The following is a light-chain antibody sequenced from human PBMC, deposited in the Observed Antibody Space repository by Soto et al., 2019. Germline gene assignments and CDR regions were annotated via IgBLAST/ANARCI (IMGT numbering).Light chain of an antibody. CDR3: QQYSGSPET. J-gene: IGKJ1*01. Sequence: EIVLTQSPGTLSLSPGERAVLSCRASQTIANIYLAWYQHKPGRPPRLLIYDTSTRATGTPDRFIGSGSGTDFTLTISRLEPEDFPVYYCQQYSGSPETFGPGTKVEIK. CDR1: QTIANIY. CDR2: DTS. V-gene: IGKV3-20*01.